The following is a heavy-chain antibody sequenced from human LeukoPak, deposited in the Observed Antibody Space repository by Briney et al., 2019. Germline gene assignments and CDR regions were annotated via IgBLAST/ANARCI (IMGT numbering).Heavy chain of an antibody. J-gene: IGHJ6*02. Sequence: PGGSLRLSCAASGFTFSSYSMNWVRQAPGKGLEWVSYISSSSSTIYYADSVKGRFTISRDNAKNSLYLQMNSLRAEDTAVYYCARGYCSSTSCFRNSYYYYGMDVWGQGTTVTVSS. D-gene: IGHD2-2*01. V-gene: IGHV3-48*04. CDR3: ARGYCSSTSCFRNSYYYYGMDV. CDR1: GFTFSSYS. CDR2: ISSSSSTI.